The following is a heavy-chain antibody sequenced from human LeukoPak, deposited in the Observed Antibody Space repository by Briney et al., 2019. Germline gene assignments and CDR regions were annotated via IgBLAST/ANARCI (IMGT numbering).Heavy chain of an antibody. J-gene: IGHJ4*02. V-gene: IGHV1-69*06. CDR1: GGTFSSYA. Sequence: SVKVSCKASGGTFSSYAISWVRQAPGQGLEWMGGIIPIFGTANYAQKFQGRVTITADKSTSTAYMELSSLRSEDTAVYYCARGDSSSWYLRTRFDYWGQGTLVTVSS. D-gene: IGHD6-13*01. CDR3: ARGDSSSWYLRTRFDY. CDR2: IIPIFGTA.